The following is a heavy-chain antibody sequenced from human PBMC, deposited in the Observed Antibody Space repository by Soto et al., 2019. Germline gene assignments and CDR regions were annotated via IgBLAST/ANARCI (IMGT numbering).Heavy chain of an antibody. Sequence: GGSLRLSCAASGFTFSSYGMHWVRQAPGKGLEWVAVIWYDGSNKYYADSVKGRFTISRDNSKNTLYLQMNSLRAEDTAVYYCARDPSNDSGYYPSFFGYWGQGTLVTVSS. D-gene: IGHD3-22*01. CDR2: IWYDGSNK. CDR1: GFTFSSYG. J-gene: IGHJ4*02. V-gene: IGHV3-33*01. CDR3: ARDPSNDSGYYPSFFGY.